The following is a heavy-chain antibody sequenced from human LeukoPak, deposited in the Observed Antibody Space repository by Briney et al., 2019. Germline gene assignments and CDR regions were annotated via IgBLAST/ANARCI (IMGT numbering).Heavy chain of an antibody. V-gene: IGHV4-39*01. J-gene: IGHJ1*01. CDR3: ARRLIAARRSDFQH. D-gene: IGHD6-6*01. CDR2: IYYSGST. CDR1: GGSISSSSYY. Sequence: SETLSPTCTVSGGSISSSSYYWGWIRQPPGKGLEWIGSIYYSGSTYYNPSLKSRVTISVDTSKNQFSLKLSSVTAADTAVYYCARRLIAARRSDFQHWGQGTLVTVSS.